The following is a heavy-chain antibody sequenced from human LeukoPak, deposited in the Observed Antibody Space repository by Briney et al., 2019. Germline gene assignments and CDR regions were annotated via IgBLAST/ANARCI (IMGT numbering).Heavy chain of an antibody. J-gene: IGHJ5*02. CDR2: ISGGGERT. Sequence: GGSLRLSCAASGIVFSNTAMSWARQSPGRGLEWISAISGGGERTFYADSVKGRFTISRDNSKNMVYLQMNSLRADDTAIYYCGKDGGQYSSGPEFDPRGQGVLVTVSS. CDR3: GKDGGQYSSGPEFDP. CDR1: GIVFSNTA. D-gene: IGHD3-22*01. V-gene: IGHV3-23*01.